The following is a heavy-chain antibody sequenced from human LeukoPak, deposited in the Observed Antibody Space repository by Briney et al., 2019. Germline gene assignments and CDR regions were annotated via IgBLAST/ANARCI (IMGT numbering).Heavy chain of an antibody. CDR1: GGSISSSSYY. J-gene: IGHJ3*02. CDR2: IYYSGST. V-gene: IGHV4-39*07. D-gene: IGHD5-18*01. Sequence: SETLSLTCTVSGGSISSSSYYWGWIRQPPGKGLEWIGSIYYSGSTYYNPSLKSRVTISVDTSKNQFSLKLSSVTAADTAVYYCARDGYRDADGAFDIWGQGTMVTVSS. CDR3: ARDGYRDADGAFDI.